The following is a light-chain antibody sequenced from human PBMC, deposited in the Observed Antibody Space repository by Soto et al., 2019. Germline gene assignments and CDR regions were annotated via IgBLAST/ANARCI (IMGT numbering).Light chain of an antibody. CDR2: DVS. J-gene: IGLJ2*01. V-gene: IGLV2-8*01. CDR3: SSYAGSDNMI. Sequence: QSALTQPPSASGSPGRSVTLSCTGSSSDVGGYEHVSWYQQHPGRVPKPLIYDVSKRLSGVPDRFSGSKSGNTASLTVSGLQAEDEADYYCSSYAGSDNMIFGGGTQLTVL. CDR1: SSDVGGYEH.